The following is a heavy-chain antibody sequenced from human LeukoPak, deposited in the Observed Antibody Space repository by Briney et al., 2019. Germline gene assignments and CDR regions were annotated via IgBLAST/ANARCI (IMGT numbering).Heavy chain of an antibody. D-gene: IGHD6-13*01. Sequence: GRSLRLSCVASGITFSAYDMHWVRQAPGTGLEWVSVISGSGGSTYYADSVKGRFTISRDNSKNTLYLQMNSLRVEDTAVYYCARDRIAAAAYFDYWGQGTLVTVSS. J-gene: IGHJ4*02. V-gene: IGHV3-NL1*01. CDR3: ARDRIAAAAYFDY. CDR2: ISGSGGST. CDR1: GITFSAYD.